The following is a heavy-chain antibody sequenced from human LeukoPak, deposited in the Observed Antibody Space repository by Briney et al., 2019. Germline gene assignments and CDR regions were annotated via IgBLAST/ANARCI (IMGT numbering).Heavy chain of an antibody. CDR2: IYYSGST. V-gene: IGHV4-39*01. CDR3: ARVTYYYDSSGYYYFFFDY. CDR1: GASISSTRYY. D-gene: IGHD3-22*01. Sequence: SETLSLTCTVSGASISSTRYYWGWIRQPPGKGLEWIGSIYYSGSTYYNPSLKSRVTISVDTSKNQFSLKLSSVTAADTAVYYCARVTYYYDSSGYYYFFFDYWGQGTLVTVSS. J-gene: IGHJ4*02.